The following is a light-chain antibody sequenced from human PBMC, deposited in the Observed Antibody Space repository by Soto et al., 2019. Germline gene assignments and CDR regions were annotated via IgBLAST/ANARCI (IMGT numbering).Light chain of an antibody. CDR3: QQANSFPIT. V-gene: IGKV1-12*01. CDR2: SAS. J-gene: IGKJ5*01. CDR1: QDISSW. Sequence: DIQMTQSPSSVSASVGDRVTITCRASQDISSWLAWYQQKPGTAPKLLIYSASSLQSGVPSRFSGSGSGTDFTLTISSLQPEDFATYYSQQANSFPITFGQGTRLDIK.